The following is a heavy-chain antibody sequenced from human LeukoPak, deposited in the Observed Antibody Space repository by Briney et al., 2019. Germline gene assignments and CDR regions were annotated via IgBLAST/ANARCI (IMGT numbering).Heavy chain of an antibody. D-gene: IGHD1-26*01. CDR3: ANAQVGAIDY. V-gene: IGHV3-7*01. J-gene: IGHJ4*02. CDR2: IKEDGTEK. CDR1: GFTFSDFW. Sequence: PGGSLRLSCAGSGFTFSDFWMTWVRQTPGKGLEWVANIKEDGTEKNLVDSVKGRFTISRDNTKNLLYLEMNSLRAEDTAVYYCANAQVGAIDYWGQGTLVTVSS.